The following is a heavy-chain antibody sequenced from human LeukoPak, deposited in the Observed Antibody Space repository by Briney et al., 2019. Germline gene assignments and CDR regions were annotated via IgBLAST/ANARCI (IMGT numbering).Heavy chain of an antibody. CDR3: GEVQPMVRGVAFDY. CDR2: ISGSGGST. V-gene: IGHV3-23*01. J-gene: IGHJ4*02. D-gene: IGHD3-10*01. CDR1: GFTFSSYA. Sequence: GASLRLSCAASGFTFSSYAMSWVRQAPGKGLEWVSAISGSGGSTYYADSVKGRFTISRDNSKNTLYLQMNSLRAEDTAVYYCGEVQPMVRGVAFDYWGQGTVVTVSS.